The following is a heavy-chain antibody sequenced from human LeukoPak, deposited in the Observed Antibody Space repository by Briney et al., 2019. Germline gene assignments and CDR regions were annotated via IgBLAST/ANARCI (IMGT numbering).Heavy chain of an antibody. V-gene: IGHV1-18*01. CDR1: GYTFTSYG. CDR2: ISAYNGNT. J-gene: IGHJ4*02. Sequence: ASVKVSCKASGYTFTSYGISWVRQAPGQGLEWMGWISAYNGNTNYAQKLQGRVTMTTDTSTSTAYMELRSLRSDDTAVYYCAVGIAVAGTWALKLDYWGQGTLVTVSS. D-gene: IGHD6-19*01. CDR3: AVGIAVAGTWALKLDY.